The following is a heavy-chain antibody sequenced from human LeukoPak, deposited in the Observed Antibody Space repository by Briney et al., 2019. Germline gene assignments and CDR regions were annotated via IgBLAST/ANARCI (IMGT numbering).Heavy chain of an antibody. Sequence: PGGSLRLSCAASGFTLSTFYMHWVRQAPGKGLVWVSRVNPDGSDTMYADSVKGRFTISRDDSKNTLYLQMNSLRAEDTAVYYCARALTYDSSGYLDYWGQGTLVTVSS. V-gene: IGHV3-74*03. CDR2: VNPDGSDT. J-gene: IGHJ4*02. CDR3: ARALTYDSSGYLDY. CDR1: GFTLSTFY. D-gene: IGHD3-22*01.